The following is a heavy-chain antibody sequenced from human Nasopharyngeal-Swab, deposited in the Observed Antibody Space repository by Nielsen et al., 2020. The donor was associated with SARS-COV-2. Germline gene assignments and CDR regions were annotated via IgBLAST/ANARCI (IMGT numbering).Heavy chain of an antibody. CDR1: GYTFTSYG. V-gene: IGHV1-18*01. D-gene: IGHD2-15*01. CDR3: ARGGTPLGGYYYGMDV. J-gene: IGHJ6*02. Sequence: ASVKVSCKASGYTFTSYGISWVRQAPGQGLEWMGWISAYNGNTNYAQKLQGRVTMTTDTSTSTAYMELRSLRSEDTAVYYCARGGTPLGGYYYGMDVWGQGTTVTVSS. CDR2: ISAYNGNT.